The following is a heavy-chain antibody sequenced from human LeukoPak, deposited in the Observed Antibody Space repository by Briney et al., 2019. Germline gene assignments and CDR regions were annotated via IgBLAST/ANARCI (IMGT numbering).Heavy chain of an antibody. V-gene: IGHV3-30*03. D-gene: IGHD6-13*01. Sequence: GSLRLSCAASGFTFSSYSMNWVRQAPGKGLEWVAVISYDGSNKYYADSVKGRFTISRDNSKNTLYLQMNSLRAEDTAVYYCARDRIAAAKGEAFDIWGQGTMVTVSS. CDR1: GFTFSSYS. J-gene: IGHJ3*02. CDR3: ARDRIAAAKGEAFDI. CDR2: ISYDGSNK.